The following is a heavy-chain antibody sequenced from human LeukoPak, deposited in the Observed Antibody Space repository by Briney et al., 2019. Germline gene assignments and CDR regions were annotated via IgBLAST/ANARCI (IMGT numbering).Heavy chain of an antibody. V-gene: IGHV3-66*01. D-gene: IGHD4-17*01. CDR1: GCTVSSNY. Sequence: GGSLRLSCAASGCTVSSNYMSWVRQAPGKGLEWVSVIYSDGAPYYADSVKGRFTISRDNLKNTVYLQLNSLRAEDTAVYYCASPGYGDNSATLDYWGQGSLVTVSS. J-gene: IGHJ4*02. CDR3: ASPGYGDNSATLDY. CDR2: IYSDGAP.